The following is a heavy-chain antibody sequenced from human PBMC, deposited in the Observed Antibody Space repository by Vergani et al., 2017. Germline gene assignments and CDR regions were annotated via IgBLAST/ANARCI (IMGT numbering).Heavy chain of an antibody. J-gene: IGHJ4*02. CDR1: GGSISSGGYY. Sequence: QVQLQESGPGLVKPLQTLSLTCTVSGGSISSGGYYWSWIRQHPGKGLEWIGYIYYSGSTYYNPSLKSRVTISVDTSKNQFSLKLSSVTAADAAVYYCARGPTTVEWLFPFDYGGQGTLVTVSS. CDR3: ARGPTTVEWLFPFDY. D-gene: IGHD3-3*01. CDR2: IYYSGST. V-gene: IGHV4-31*03.